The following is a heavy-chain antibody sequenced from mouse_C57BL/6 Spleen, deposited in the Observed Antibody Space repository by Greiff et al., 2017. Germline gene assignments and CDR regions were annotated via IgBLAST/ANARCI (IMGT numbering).Heavy chain of an antibody. CDR2: IYPGSGNT. V-gene: IGHV1-76*01. J-gene: IGHJ4*01. CDR1: GYTFTDYY. Sequence: VQLQQSGAELVRPGASVKLSCKASGYTFTDYYINWVKQRPGQGLEWIARIYPGSGNTYYNEKFKGKATLTAEKSSSTAYMQLSSLTSEDSAVYFCARCDGYYYYAMDYWGQGTSVTVSS. CDR3: ARCDGYYYYAMDY. D-gene: IGHD2-3*01.